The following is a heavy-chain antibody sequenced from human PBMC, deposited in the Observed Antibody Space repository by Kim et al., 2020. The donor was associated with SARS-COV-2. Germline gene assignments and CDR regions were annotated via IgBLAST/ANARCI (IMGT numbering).Heavy chain of an antibody. CDR2: IWYDGSNK. J-gene: IGHJ4*02. CDR1: GFTFNNYG. CDR3: ASAPSDSSSYY. Sequence: GVSLRLSCAASGFTFNNYGMHWFRQAPGKGLEWVAVIWYDGSNKYYADSVKGRFTISRDNSKNTLYLQMNSLRAEDTAVYYCASAPSDSSSYYWGQGTLVTVSS. V-gene: IGHV3-33*01. D-gene: IGHD3-22*01.